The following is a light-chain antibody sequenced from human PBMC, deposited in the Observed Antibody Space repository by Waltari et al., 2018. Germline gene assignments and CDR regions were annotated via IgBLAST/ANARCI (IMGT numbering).Light chain of an antibody. CDR1: INDVGVEDY. CDR2: AVV. CDR3: CSYAGAYTFV. Sequence: QSALTQPHSVSASPGQSVTIPCSGSINDVGVEDYVSWYQHLPGKAPKHILYAVVKRPSGVPARFSGSKYGTTASLTISGLQTYDEATYYCCSYAGAYTFVFGGGTKLTVL. V-gene: IGLV2-11*01. J-gene: IGLJ3*02.